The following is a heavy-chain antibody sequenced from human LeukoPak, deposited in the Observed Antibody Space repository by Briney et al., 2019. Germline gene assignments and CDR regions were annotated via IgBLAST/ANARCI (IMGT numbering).Heavy chain of an antibody. CDR1: GFTVSSNY. Sequence: GGSLRLSCAAFGFTVSSNYMSWVRQAPGKGLEWVSVIFGGGGTYYGDSVRGRFTISRDNSKNTLYLQMNSLRAEDTAVYYCARVPAFRRYCSSTSCYNHYYYMDVWGKGTTVTVSS. J-gene: IGHJ6*03. CDR2: IFGGGGT. V-gene: IGHV3-53*01. CDR3: ARVPAFRRYCSSTSCYNHYYYMDV. D-gene: IGHD2-2*02.